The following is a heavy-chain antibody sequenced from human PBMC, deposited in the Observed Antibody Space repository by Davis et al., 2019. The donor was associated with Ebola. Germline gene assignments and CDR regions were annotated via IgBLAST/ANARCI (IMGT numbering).Heavy chain of an antibody. J-gene: IGHJ6*02. D-gene: IGHD3-9*01. CDR2: IYYSGTT. V-gene: IGHV4-39*01. Sequence: MPSETLSLTCSVSGCSIRRITYYWGWIRQPPGKGLEWIGTIYYSGTTYYNPSLKSRVSISVDPSKIHFSLRLSSVTAAETAVYYCARHHDHFDYYNGMDIWGQGTTVTVSS. CDR1: GCSIRRITYY. CDR3: ARHHDHFDYYNGMDI.